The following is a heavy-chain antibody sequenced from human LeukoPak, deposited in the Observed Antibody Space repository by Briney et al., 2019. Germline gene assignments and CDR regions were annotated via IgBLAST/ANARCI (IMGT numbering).Heavy chain of an antibody. Sequence: SETLSLTCAVYGGSFSGYYWSWIRQPPGKGLEWIGEINQSGSTNYNPSLKSRVTISVDTSKNQFSLKLSSVTAADTAVYYCARGFRDIVVVVAATFTGFDYWGQGTLVTVSS. D-gene: IGHD2-15*01. CDR3: ARGFRDIVVVVAATFTGFDY. CDR1: GGSFSGYY. V-gene: IGHV4-34*01. J-gene: IGHJ4*02. CDR2: INQSGST.